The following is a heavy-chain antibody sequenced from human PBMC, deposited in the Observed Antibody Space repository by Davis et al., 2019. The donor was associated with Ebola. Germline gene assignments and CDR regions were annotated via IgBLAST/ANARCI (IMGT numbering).Heavy chain of an antibody. D-gene: IGHD6-19*01. V-gene: IGHV3-30*03. CDR3: AREGHNNAGGWEYYFDY. Sequence: GESLKISCAASGFTFSNYGIHWVRQAPGKGLEWVAVISNDGNNEYYADSVKGRFTISRDTSKNTLYLQMNSLRSEETAVYYCAREGHNNAGGWEYYFDYWGQGTLVTVSS. CDR2: ISNDGNNE. J-gene: IGHJ4*02. CDR1: GFTFSNYG.